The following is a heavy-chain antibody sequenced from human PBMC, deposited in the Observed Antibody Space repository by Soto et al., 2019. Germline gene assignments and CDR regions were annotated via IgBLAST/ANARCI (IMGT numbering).Heavy chain of an antibody. CDR1: GFTFSSYA. CDR3: AKGDGGSCYIGCYYGMDV. CDR2: ISGSGGST. D-gene: IGHD2-15*01. J-gene: IGHJ6*02. V-gene: IGHV3-23*01. Sequence: EVQLLESGGGLVQPGGSLRLSCAASGFTFSSYAMSWVRQAPGKGLEWVSAISGSGGSTYYADSVKGRFTISRDNSKNTLYLQMNSLRAEDTAVYYCAKGDGGSCYIGCYYGMDVWGQGTTVTVSS.